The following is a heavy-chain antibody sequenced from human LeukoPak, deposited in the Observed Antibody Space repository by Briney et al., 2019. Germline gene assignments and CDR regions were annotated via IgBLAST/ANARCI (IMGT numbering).Heavy chain of an antibody. Sequence: SETLSLTCAVSGGSISSGGYSWSWIRQPPGKGLGWIGTIHYSGSTNYNPSLRSRVTLSVDTSKNQFSLKLSSVTAADTAVYYCARQGAAAGDSDYWGQGTLVTVSS. CDR2: IHYSGST. CDR1: GGSISSGGYS. CDR3: ARQGAAAGDSDY. J-gene: IGHJ4*02. D-gene: IGHD6-13*01. V-gene: IGHV4-39*01.